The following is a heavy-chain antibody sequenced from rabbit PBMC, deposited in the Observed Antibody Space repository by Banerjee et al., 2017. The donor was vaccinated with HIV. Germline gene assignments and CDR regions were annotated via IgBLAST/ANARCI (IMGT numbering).Heavy chain of an antibody. CDR1: GFSFSSSYY. V-gene: IGHV1S45*01. Sequence: QEQLVESGGDLVKPEGSLTLTCTASGFSFSSSYYMCWVRQAPGKGLEWIGCIGAGSGSAYYASWVISRCTISKTSSTTVTLQMTSLTAADTATYFCAREAGYAYAGVSLWGQGTLVTVS. J-gene: IGHJ3*01. D-gene: IGHD6-1*01. CDR2: IGAGSGSA. CDR3: AREAGYAYAGVSL.